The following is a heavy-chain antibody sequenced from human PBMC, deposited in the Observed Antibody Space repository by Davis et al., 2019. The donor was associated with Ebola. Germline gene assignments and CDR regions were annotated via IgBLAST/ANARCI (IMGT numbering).Heavy chain of an antibody. CDR3: ARLLTPRYCSADGCYLEIFEN. V-gene: IGHV3-11*01. J-gene: IGHJ4*02. D-gene: IGHD2-15*01. CDR1: GFTLNDYY. CDR2: ISGSGTNI. Sequence: GESLKISCAASGFTLNDYYMSWVRQAPGKGLEWVSYISGSGTNIHYADSVKGRFTVSRDNAKNSLYLQMNNLRAEDTAVYYCARLLTPRYCSADGCYLEIFENWGQGTLVSVSS.